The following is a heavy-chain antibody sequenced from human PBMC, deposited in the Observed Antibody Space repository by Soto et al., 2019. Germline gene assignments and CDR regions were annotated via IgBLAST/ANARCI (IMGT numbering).Heavy chain of an antibody. Sequence: SETLSLTCTVSGASITSGDFFWTWVRQHPGKGLEWIGSIYYSGSTYYNPSLKSRVTISVDTSKNQFSLKLSSVTAADTAVYYCARHLRQWLVPDYFDYWGQGTLVTVSS. V-gene: IGHV4-39*01. CDR1: GASITSGDFF. CDR2: IYYSGST. D-gene: IGHD6-19*01. CDR3: ARHLRQWLVPDYFDY. J-gene: IGHJ4*02.